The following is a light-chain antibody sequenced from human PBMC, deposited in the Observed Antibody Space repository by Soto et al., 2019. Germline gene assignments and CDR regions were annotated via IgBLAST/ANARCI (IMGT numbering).Light chain of an antibody. J-gene: IGLJ2*01. CDR1: SNDIGAYNF. CDR2: EVS. CDR3: SSSTSSDTLI. Sequence: QSALTQPASVSGSPGQSITISCTGTSNDIGAYNFVSWYQHFPGKAPKLVIYEVSSRPSGVSYRFSGSKSGNTASLTISGLQAEDESHYYCSSSTSSDTLIFGGGTKLTVL. V-gene: IGLV2-14*01.